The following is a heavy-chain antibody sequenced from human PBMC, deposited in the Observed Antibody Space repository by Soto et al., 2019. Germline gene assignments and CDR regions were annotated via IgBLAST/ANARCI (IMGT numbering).Heavy chain of an antibody. CDR3: ARQQWPPLVDP. D-gene: IGHD6-19*01. J-gene: IGHJ5*02. CDR2: IYYSGST. Sequence: SETLSLTCTVSGGSISSYYWSWIRQPPGKGLEWIGYIYYSGSTDYNPSLKSRVTISVDTSKNQFSLKLSSATAADTAVYYCARQQWPPLVDPWGQGTLVTVSS. CDR1: GGSISSYY. V-gene: IGHV4-59*01.